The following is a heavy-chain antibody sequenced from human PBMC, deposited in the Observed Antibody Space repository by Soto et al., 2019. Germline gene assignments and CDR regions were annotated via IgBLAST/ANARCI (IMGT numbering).Heavy chain of an antibody. CDR3: ARLYGLDAFDI. Sequence: PSETLSLTCSVLGGSISSYYWSWIRQPPGKGLEWIGYIYYSGSTNYNPSLKSRVTISVDTSKNQFSLKLSSVTAADTAVYYCARLYGLDAFDIWGQGTMVTVSS. D-gene: IGHD3-16*02. V-gene: IGHV4-59*08. J-gene: IGHJ3*02. CDR1: GGSISSYY. CDR2: IYYSGST.